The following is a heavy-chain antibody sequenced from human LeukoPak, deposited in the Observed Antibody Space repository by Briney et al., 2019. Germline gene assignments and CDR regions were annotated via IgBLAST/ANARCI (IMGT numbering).Heavy chain of an antibody. CDR1: GYSISSGYY. Sequence: SETLSLTCTVSGYSISSGYYWGWIRQPPGKGLEWTGSIDHSGSTYYSPSLKSRVTTSVDTSKNRFSLKLTSVTAADTAVYYCARELHSGSYYFDYWGQGTLVTVSS. D-gene: IGHD1-26*01. V-gene: IGHV4-38-2*02. CDR3: ARELHSGSYYFDY. CDR2: IDHSGST. J-gene: IGHJ4*02.